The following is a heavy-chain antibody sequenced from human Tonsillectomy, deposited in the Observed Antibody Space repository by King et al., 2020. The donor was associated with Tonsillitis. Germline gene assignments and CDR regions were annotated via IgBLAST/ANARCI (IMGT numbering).Heavy chain of an antibody. CDR2: IYYSGST. V-gene: IGHV4-59*01. Sequence: VQLQESGPGLVKPSETLSLTCTVSGGSISSYYWSWIRQPPGKGLEWIGYIYYSGSTNYNPSLKSRVTISVDTSKNQFSLKLSSVTAADTAVYYCARDRRDGYNDAFDIWGQGTMVTVSS. J-gene: IGHJ3*02. CDR3: ARDRRDGYNDAFDI. D-gene: IGHD5-24*01. CDR1: GGSISSYY.